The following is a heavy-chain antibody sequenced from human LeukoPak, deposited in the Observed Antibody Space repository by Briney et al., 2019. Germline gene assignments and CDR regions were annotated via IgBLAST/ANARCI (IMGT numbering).Heavy chain of an antibody. V-gene: IGHV3-23*01. J-gene: IGHJ4*02. CDR1: GFTFSSYA. D-gene: IGHD3-22*01. CDR3: ARDLSSSYSSGYYRGYYFDY. CDR2: ISGSGGST. Sequence: PGGSLRLSCAASGFTFSSYAMSWVRQAPGKGLEWVSAISGSGGSTYYADSVKGRFTISRDNSKNTLYLQMNSLRAEDTAVYYCARDLSSSYSSGYYRGYYFDYWGQGTLVTVSS.